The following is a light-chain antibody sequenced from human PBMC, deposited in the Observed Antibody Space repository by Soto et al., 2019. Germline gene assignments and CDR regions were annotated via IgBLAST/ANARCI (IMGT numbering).Light chain of an antibody. J-gene: IGKJ1*01. CDR1: QSVSSN. CDR2: GAS. Sequence: EIVMTQSPATLSVSPGERATLSCRASQSVSSNLAWYQQKPGQAPRLLIYGASTRATGVPDRFSGDGSGTDFTLTVTSLQSEDFGIYYCQQYTDWPTTFGQGTKVDIK. CDR3: QQYTDWPTT. V-gene: IGKV3-15*01.